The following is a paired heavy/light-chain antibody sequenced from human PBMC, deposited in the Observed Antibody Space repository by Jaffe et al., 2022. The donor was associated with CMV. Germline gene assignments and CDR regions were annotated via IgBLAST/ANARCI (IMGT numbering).Heavy chain of an antibody. CDR3: AREVTIFGVGSPIYYYYYYGMDV. V-gene: IGHV3-11*01. J-gene: IGHJ6*02. CDR1: GFTFSDYY. CDR2: ISSSGSTI. Sequence: QVQLVESGGGLVKPGGSLRLSCAASGFTFSDYYMSWIRQAPGKGLEWVSYISSSGSTIYYADSVKGRFTISRDNAKNSLYLQMNSLRAEDTAVYYCAREVTIFGVGSPIYYYYYYGMDVWGQGTTVTVSS. D-gene: IGHD3-3*01.
Light chain of an antibody. V-gene: IGKV2-28*01. CDR1: QSLLHSNGYNY. CDR2: LGS. J-gene: IGKJ1*01. CDR3: MQALQTPRT. Sequence: DIVMTQSPLSLPVTPGEPASISCRSSQSLLHSNGYNYLDWYLQKPGKSPQLLIYLGSNRASGVPDRFSGSGSGTDFTLKISRVEAEDVGVYYCMQALQTPRTFGQGTKVEIK.